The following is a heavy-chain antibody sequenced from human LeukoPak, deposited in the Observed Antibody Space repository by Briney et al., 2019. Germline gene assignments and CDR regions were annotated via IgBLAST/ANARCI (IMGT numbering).Heavy chain of an antibody. CDR1: GYTFTSYY. V-gene: IGHV1-46*01. Sequence: ASVKVSCKASGYTFTSYYMHWVRQAPGQGLDWMGIINPSGGSTSYAQKFQGRVTMTRDMSTSTVYMELSSLRSEDTAVYYCAIIGTDGSDPDYWGQGTLVTVSS. J-gene: IGHJ4*02. CDR2: INPSGGST. CDR3: AIIGTDGSDPDY. D-gene: IGHD1-26*01.